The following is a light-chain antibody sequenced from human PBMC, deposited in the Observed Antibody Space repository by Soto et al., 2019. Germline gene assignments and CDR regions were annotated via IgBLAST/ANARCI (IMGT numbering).Light chain of an antibody. V-gene: IGKV3-11*01. CDR1: QSVGHF. CDR2: DAS. J-gene: IGKJ3*01. CDR3: QHYGRSPGLFT. Sequence: EIVLTQSPATLSLSPGEGATLSCRASQSVGHFLAWYQQIPGQAPRLLIYDASNRATGITARFSGSGSGTDFNLTISSVEAEDFSVYYCQHYGRSPGLFTFGPGTKVDIK.